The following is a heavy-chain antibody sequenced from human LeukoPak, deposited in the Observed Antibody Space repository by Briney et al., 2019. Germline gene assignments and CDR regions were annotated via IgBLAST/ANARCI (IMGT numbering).Heavy chain of an antibody. Sequence: GESLKISCKGSGYSFTSYWISWVRQMPGKGLEWMGTTDPSDSYTNYSPSFQGHVTISADKSISTAYLQWSSLKASDIAMYYCARALRITFGGGRGAFDIWGQGTMVTVSS. D-gene: IGHD3-16*01. J-gene: IGHJ3*02. CDR3: ARALRITFGGGRGAFDI. CDR1: GYSFTSYW. CDR2: TDPSDSYT. V-gene: IGHV5-10-1*01.